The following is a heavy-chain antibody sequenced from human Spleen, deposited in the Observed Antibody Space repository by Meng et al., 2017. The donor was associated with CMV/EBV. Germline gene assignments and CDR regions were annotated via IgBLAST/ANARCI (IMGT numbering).Heavy chain of an antibody. Sequence: GGSLRLSCAASGFTFSSYSMNWVRQAPGKGLEWVSSISSSSSYIYYADSVKGRFTISRDNSKNTLYLQMNSLRAEDTAVYYCAKDSRYPDAPGWFDPWGQGTLVTVSS. CDR3: AKDSRYPDAPGWFDP. J-gene: IGHJ5*02. CDR2: ISSSSSYI. D-gene: IGHD3-16*02. V-gene: IGHV3-21*04. CDR1: GFTFSSYS.